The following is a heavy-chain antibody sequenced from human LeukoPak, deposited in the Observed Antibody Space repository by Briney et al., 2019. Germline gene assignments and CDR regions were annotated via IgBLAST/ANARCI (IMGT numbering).Heavy chain of an antibody. Sequence: GASVKDSCKASGYTFTSYGISWVRQAPGQGLEWMGWISAYNGNTNYAQKLQGRVTMTTDTSTSTAYMELRSRRSDDTAVYYCARDVYCSSTSCSNWFDPWGQGTLVTVSS. CDR2: ISAYNGNT. CDR3: ARDVYCSSTSCSNWFDP. V-gene: IGHV1-18*01. CDR1: GYTFTSYG. D-gene: IGHD2-2*01. J-gene: IGHJ5*02.